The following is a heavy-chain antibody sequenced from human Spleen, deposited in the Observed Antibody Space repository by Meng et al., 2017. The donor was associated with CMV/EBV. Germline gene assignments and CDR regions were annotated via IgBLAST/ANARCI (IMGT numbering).Heavy chain of an antibody. Sequence: SETLSLTCIVSGGSISSTSHYWAWIRQSPGQGLEYIGSIYYTGSTYYNPSLESRVTISLDMSKNHFSLKLTSVSAADAAVYYCAGGRFDFWSGYPRGALDYWGQGTLVTVSS. V-gene: IGHV4-39*02. CDR1: GGSISSTSHY. CDR3: AGGRFDFWSGYPRGALDY. J-gene: IGHJ4*02. CDR2: IYYTGST. D-gene: IGHD3-3*01.